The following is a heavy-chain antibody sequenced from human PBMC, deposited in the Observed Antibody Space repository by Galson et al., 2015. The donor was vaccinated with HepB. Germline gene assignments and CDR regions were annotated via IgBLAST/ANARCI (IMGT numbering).Heavy chain of an antibody. Sequence: PALVKPTQTPTLTCTFSGFSLSTSGVGVGWIRQPPGKALEWLALIYWDDDKRYSPSLKSRLTITKDTSKNQVVLTMTNMDPVDTATYYCAHSSTKRGFVPGARGGRLDPWGQGTLVTVPS. CDR1: GFSLSTSGVG. D-gene: IGHD2-2*01. CDR3: AHSSTKRGFVPGARGGRLDP. CDR2: IYWDDDK. V-gene: IGHV2-5*02. J-gene: IGHJ5*02.